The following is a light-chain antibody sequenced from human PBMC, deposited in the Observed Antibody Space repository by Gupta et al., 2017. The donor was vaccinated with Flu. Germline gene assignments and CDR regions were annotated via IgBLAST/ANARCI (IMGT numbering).Light chain of an antibody. Sequence: DIVMTQSTLSMPVAPREPASISCRSSQSLQHSNGNNYLDWYLQKPGQSPQVLIYLGSNRASGVPDRFSGSGSGTXFTLKIXRVEAEDAGFYYCRQARKTPITFGXGTQLEIK. CDR3: RQARKTPIT. CDR1: QSLQHSNGNNY. V-gene: IGKV2-28*01. J-gene: IGKJ5*01. CDR2: LGS.